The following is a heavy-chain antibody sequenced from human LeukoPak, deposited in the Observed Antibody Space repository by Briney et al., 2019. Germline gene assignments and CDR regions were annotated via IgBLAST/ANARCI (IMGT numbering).Heavy chain of an antibody. V-gene: IGHV3-48*04. CDR1: GFTFSSYS. CDR3: ARGASGYSYG. Sequence: GGSLRLSCAASGFTFSSYSMNWVRQAPGKGLEWVSYISSSSSTIYYADSVKGRFTISRDNAENTLYLQMNSLRAEDTAVYYCARGASGYSYGWGQGTLVTVSS. D-gene: IGHD5-18*01. J-gene: IGHJ4*02. CDR2: ISSSSSTI.